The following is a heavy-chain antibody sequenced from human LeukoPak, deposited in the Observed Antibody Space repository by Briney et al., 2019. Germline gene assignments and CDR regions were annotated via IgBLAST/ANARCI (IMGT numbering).Heavy chain of an antibody. Sequence: SETLSLTCAVYGGSFSGYYWSWSRQPPGKGLEWIGEINHSGSTNYNPSLKSRVTISVDTSKNQFSLKLSSVTAADTAVYYCARVYCSGGSCYSNYWGQGTLVTVSS. CDR1: GGSFSGYY. D-gene: IGHD2-15*01. V-gene: IGHV4-34*01. CDR2: INHSGST. CDR3: ARVYCSGGSCYSNY. J-gene: IGHJ4*02.